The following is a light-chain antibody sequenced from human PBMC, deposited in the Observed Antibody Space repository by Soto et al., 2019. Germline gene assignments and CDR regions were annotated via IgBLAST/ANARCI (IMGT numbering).Light chain of an antibody. CDR3: GTWDSSLSAYV. J-gene: IGLJ1*01. V-gene: IGLV1-51*01. CDR1: SSNIGNNY. CDR2: DNN. Sequence: QSVLTQPPSVSGSPGQTVTISCSGTSSNIGNNYVSWYQQLPGTAPNLLIYDNNNRPSGIPDRFSGSKSGTSATLGITGLANGDEADYYCGTWDSSLSAYVFGAGTKLTVL.